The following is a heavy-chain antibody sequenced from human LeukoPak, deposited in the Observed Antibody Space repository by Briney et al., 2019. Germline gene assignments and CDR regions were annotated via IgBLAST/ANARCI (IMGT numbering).Heavy chain of an antibody. J-gene: IGHJ5*02. Sequence: GGSLRLSCAASGFTFSSYGMNWVRQAPGKGLEWVANIKQDGSEKYYADSVKGRFTITRDNAKNSLYLQMNSLRAEDTAVYYCARDWGLPTSYYDFWSGYYTISSGLDPWGQGTLVTVSS. V-gene: IGHV3-7*01. D-gene: IGHD3-3*01. CDR3: ARDWGLPTSYYDFWSGYYTISSGLDP. CDR1: GFTFSSYG. CDR2: IKQDGSEK.